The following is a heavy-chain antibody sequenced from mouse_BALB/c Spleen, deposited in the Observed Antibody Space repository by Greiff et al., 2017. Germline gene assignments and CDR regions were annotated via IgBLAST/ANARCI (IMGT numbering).Heavy chain of an antibody. Sequence: QVQLQQSGAELVRPGASVTLSCKASGYTFTDYEMHWVKQTPVHGLEWIGAIDPETGGTAYNQKFKGKATLTADKSSSTAYMELRSLTSEDSAVYYCTRGPLYGYDTYWGQGTLVTVAA. V-gene: IGHV1-15*01. CDR2: IDPETGGT. D-gene: IGHD2-2*01. J-gene: IGHJ3*01. CDR3: TRGPLYGYDTY. CDR1: GYTFTDYE.